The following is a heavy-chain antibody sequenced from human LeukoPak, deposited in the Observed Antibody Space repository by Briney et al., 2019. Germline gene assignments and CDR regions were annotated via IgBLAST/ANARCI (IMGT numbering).Heavy chain of an antibody. D-gene: IGHD3-10*01. CDR3: ARVGSVRGVPFDY. J-gene: IGHJ4*02. CDR1: GGSISSYY. CDR2: IYYSGST. Sequence: SETLSLTCTVSGGSISSYYWSWIRQPPGKGLEWIGYIYYSGSTNYNPSLKSRVTISVDTSKNQFSLKLSSVTAADTAVYYCARVGSVRGVPFDYWGQGTLVTVSS. V-gene: IGHV4-59*01.